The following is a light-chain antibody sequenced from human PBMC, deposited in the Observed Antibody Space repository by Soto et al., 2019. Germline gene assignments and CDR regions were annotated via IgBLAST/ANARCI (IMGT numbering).Light chain of an antibody. J-gene: IGKJ2*01. CDR2: AAS. V-gene: IGKV1-39*01. Sequence: DIQMTQSPSSLSASVGDRVMITCRASQSITGYLNWYQQKPGKAPKLLIYAASNLQSGVPSRFSGSGSWTDFTLTISSLQPEDCATYFCQQSQNIPYTFGQGTKLEIK. CDR1: QSITGY. CDR3: QQSQNIPYT.